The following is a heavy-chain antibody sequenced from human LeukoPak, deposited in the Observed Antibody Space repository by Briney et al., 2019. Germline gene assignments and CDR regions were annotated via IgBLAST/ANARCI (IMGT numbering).Heavy chain of an antibody. J-gene: IGHJ4*02. D-gene: IGHD3-22*01. CDR1: GGTFSSYA. CDR3: ARDKYDSSGYYYGEFDY. Sequence: SVKVSCKASGGTFSSYAISWVRQAPGQGLGWMGGIIPIFGTANYAQKFQGRVTITADESTSTAYMELSSLRSEDTAVYYCARDKYDSSGYYYGEFDYWGQGTLVTVSS. CDR2: IIPIFGTA. V-gene: IGHV1-69*13.